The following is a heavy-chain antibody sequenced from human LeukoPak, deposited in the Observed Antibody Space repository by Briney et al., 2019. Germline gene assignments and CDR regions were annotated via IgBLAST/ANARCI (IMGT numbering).Heavy chain of an antibody. J-gene: IGHJ4*02. Sequence: ASVKVSCKASGYTFTSYGISWVRQAPGQGLEWMGWISAYNGNTNYAQKLQGRVTMTTDTSTSTAYMELSRLRSDDTAVYYCARAVAVTQIDYWGQGTLVTVSS. CDR1: GYTFTSYG. CDR2: ISAYNGNT. D-gene: IGHD4-17*01. V-gene: IGHV1-18*01. CDR3: ARAVAVTQIDY.